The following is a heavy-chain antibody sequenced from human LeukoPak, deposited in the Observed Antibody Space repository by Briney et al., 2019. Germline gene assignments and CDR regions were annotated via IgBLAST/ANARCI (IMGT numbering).Heavy chain of an antibody. CDR2: INHSGST. J-gene: IGHJ4*02. Sequence: ETLSLACAVYGGSFSGYYWSWIRQPPGKGLEWIGEINHSGSTNYNPSLKSRVTISVDTSKNQFSLKLSSVTAADTAVYYCARSAFARYYYGSEKGGSYYFDYWGQGTLVTVSS. CDR1: GGSFSGYY. D-gene: IGHD3-10*01. V-gene: IGHV4-34*01. CDR3: ARSAFARYYYGSEKGGSYYFDY.